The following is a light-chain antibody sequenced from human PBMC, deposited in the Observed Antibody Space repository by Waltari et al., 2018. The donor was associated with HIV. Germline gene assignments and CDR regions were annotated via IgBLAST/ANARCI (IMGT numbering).Light chain of an antibody. Sequence: QSALTQPRSVSGSPGQSVTISCTGTSSDVGAYDYVSWYQQHPGKAPKLIIYEVSRRPSGGPVRCSGSNSGDTAALTISGLQGEDEAEYYCCSYAGAYTVILGGGTKLTVL. J-gene: IGLJ2*01. CDR3: CSYAGAYTVI. V-gene: IGLV2-11*01. CDR1: SSDVGAYDY. CDR2: EVS.